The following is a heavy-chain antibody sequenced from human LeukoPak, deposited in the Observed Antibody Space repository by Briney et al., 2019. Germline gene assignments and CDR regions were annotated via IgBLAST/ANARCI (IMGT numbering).Heavy chain of an antibody. V-gene: IGHV3-23*01. CDR2: ISGSGGST. CDR3: ARDRSYGSGSLDIDY. Sequence: PGGSLRLSCAASGFTFSSYAMSWVRQAPGEGLEWVSAISGSGGSTYYADSVKGRFTISRDNAKNSLYLQMNSLRVEDTAVYYCARDRSYGSGSLDIDYWGQGTLVTVSS. CDR1: GFTFSSYA. D-gene: IGHD3-10*01. J-gene: IGHJ4*02.